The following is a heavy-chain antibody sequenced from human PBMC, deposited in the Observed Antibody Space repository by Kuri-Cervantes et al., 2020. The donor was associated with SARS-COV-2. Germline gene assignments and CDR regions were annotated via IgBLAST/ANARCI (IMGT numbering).Heavy chain of an antibody. CDR3: ASFSTRGDP. J-gene: IGHJ5*02. D-gene: IGHD2/OR15-2a*01. CDR1: GGSFSGYY. Sequence: SETLSLTCAVYGGSFSGYYWNWIRQPPGKGLEWIGEINHSGSTNYNPSLKSRVTISVDTSKNQFSLKLSSVTAADTAVYYCASFSTRGDPWGQGTLVTVSS. V-gene: IGHV4-34*01. CDR2: INHSGST.